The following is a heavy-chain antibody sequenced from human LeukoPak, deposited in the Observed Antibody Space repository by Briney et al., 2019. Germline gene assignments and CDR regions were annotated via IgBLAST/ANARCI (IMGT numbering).Heavy chain of an antibody. Sequence: SQTLSLTCTVSGGSIGSGDYYWSWIRQPPGKGLEWIGYIYYSGSTYYDPSLKSRATISVDTSKNQFSLKLSSVTAADTAVYYCAIGTPTVTFDYWGQGTLVTVSS. CDR1: GGSIGSGDYY. V-gene: IGHV4-30-4*01. D-gene: IGHD4-17*01. CDR2: IYYSGST. J-gene: IGHJ4*02. CDR3: AIGTPTVTFDY.